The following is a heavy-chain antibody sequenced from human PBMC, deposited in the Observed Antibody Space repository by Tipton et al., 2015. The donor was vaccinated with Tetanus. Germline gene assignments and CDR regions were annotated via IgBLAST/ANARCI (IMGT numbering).Heavy chain of an antibody. Sequence: GLVKPSETLTLTCIVSGDSISDSTYYWGWIRQPPEKALEWIGSIYESGDPYSTPSLKSRLTMSVDTSMNQFSLRLRSLTAADTAVYFCARHNSGYFTFFDNWGQGTLVTVSS. CDR3: ARHNSGYFTFFDN. CDR2: IYESGDP. J-gene: IGHJ4*02. D-gene: IGHD3-22*01. CDR1: GDSISDSTYY. V-gene: IGHV4-39*01.